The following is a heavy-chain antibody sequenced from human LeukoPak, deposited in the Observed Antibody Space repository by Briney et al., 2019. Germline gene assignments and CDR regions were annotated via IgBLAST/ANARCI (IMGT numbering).Heavy chain of an antibody. CDR3: ARDSAGNGY. CDR1: GFTFSTYW. Sequence: PGGSLRLSCEASGFTFSTYWMSWVRQAPGKGLEWVANIKQGGSEKYYVDSVKGRFTISRDNAKNSLYLQMNSLRAEDTAMYYCARDSAGNGYWGQGTLVTVSS. D-gene: IGHD6-13*01. V-gene: IGHV3-7*01. CDR2: IKQGGSEK. J-gene: IGHJ4*02.